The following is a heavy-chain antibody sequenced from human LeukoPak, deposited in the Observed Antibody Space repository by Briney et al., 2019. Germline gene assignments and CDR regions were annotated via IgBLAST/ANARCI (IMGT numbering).Heavy chain of an antibody. CDR2: ISYDGSNK. CDR1: GFTFSSYA. J-gene: IGHJ3*02. V-gene: IGHV3-30-3*01. D-gene: IGHD4/OR15-4a*01. Sequence: PGGSLRLSCAASGFTFSSYAMHWVRQAPGKGLEWVAVISYDGSNKYYADSVKGRFTISRDNSKNTLYLQMNSLRAEDTAVYYCARETIGRAFDIWGQGTMVTVSS. CDR3: ARETIGRAFDI.